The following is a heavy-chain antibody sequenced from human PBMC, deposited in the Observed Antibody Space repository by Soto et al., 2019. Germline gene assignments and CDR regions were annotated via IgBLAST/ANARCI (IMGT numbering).Heavy chain of an antibody. Sequence: ASVKVSWKASGYTFTRYAIHWVRQAPGQGLEWMGWINAGSGSSRYSQNFQGRVTITRDTSASTAYMELSSLIFEDTGVYYCARERAVSANFFDYWGQGTLVTVSS. D-gene: IGHD2-21*02. CDR2: INAGSGSS. V-gene: IGHV1-3*01. J-gene: IGHJ4*02. CDR1: GYTFTRYA. CDR3: ARERAVSANFFDY.